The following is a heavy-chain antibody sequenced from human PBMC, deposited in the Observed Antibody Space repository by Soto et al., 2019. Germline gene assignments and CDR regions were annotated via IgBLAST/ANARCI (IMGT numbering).Heavy chain of an antibody. CDR2: INAGNGNT. Sequence: ASVKVSCKASGYTFTSHAMHWMRQAPGQRLEWMGWINAGNGNTKYSQKFQGRVTITRDTSASTAYMELSSLRSEDTAVYYCARSIVVVTALDYWGQGTLVTVSS. D-gene: IGHD2-21*02. V-gene: IGHV1-3*01. CDR1: GYTFTSHA. CDR3: ARSIVVVTALDY. J-gene: IGHJ4*02.